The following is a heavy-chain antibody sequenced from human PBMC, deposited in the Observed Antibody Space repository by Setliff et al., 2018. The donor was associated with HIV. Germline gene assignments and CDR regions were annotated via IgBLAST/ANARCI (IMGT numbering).Heavy chain of an antibody. D-gene: IGHD3-22*01. V-gene: IGHV4-59*01. CDR2: TFDNGNN. J-gene: IGHJ4*01. CDR3: ARDPGDYDRKFDH. Sequence: PSETLSLTCSISGGSISFYYWNWLRQPPGKGLEWIAYTFDNGNNHYYSSLESRVTLSLATSRNLFPLRLASVTAADTAVYYCARDPGDYDRKFDHWGQGALVTVSS. CDR1: GGSISFYY.